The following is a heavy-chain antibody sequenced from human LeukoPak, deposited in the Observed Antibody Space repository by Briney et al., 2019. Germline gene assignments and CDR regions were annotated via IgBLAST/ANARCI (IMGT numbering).Heavy chain of an antibody. CDR1: GDSISGGDYY. Sequence: SETLSLTCTVSGDSISGGDYYWSWIRQHPGKGLEWIAYIFYSGSTNYNPSLKSRVTISVDTSKNQFSLKLSSVTAADTAVYYCARVSGSSSLFDYWGQGTLVTVSS. V-gene: IGHV4-30-4*08. D-gene: IGHD6-6*01. J-gene: IGHJ4*02. CDR3: ARVSGSSSLFDY. CDR2: IFYSGST.